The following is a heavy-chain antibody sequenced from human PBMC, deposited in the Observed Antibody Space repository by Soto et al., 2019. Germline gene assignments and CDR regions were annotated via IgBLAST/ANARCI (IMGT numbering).Heavy chain of an antibody. D-gene: IGHD3-9*01. J-gene: IGHJ4*02. CDR1: GFTFSSYA. Sequence: GGSLRLSCAASGFTFSSYAMSWVRQAPGKGLEWVSAISGSGGSTYYADSVKGRFTISRDNSKNTLYLQMNSLRAEDTAVYYCAKAYYDILTGYPTFDYWGQGTLVTVSS. CDR2: ISGSGGST. CDR3: AKAYYDILTGYPTFDY. V-gene: IGHV3-23*01.